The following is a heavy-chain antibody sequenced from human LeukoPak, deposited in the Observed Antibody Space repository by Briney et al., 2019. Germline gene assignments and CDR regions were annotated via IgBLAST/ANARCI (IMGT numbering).Heavy chain of an antibody. D-gene: IGHD1-26*01. CDR3: ARGGGELRLFDY. J-gene: IGHJ4*02. V-gene: IGHV3-30*04. Sequence: GGSLRLSCAASGFTFSTYAMHWVRQAPGKGLEWVAVISYDGSNKYNADSVKGRLTISRDNSKNRLYLQMNGLRVEDTAVYHCARGGGELRLFDYWGQGTLVTVSS. CDR1: GFTFSTYA. CDR2: ISYDGSNK.